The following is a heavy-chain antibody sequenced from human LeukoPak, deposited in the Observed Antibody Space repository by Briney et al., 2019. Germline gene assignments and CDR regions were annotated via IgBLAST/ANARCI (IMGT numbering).Heavy chain of an antibody. D-gene: IGHD3-10*01. CDR2: IYYSGNT. V-gene: IGHV4-59*08. Sequence: PSETLSLTCTVSGGSISGYYWNWIRQPPGKGLEWIGYIYYSGNTNYNPSLKSRVTISLDTSKNQFSLKLSSVTAADTAVYYCARQRYYYGSGTDYWGQGTLVTVSS. J-gene: IGHJ4*02. CDR3: ARQRYYYGSGTDY. CDR1: GGSISGYY.